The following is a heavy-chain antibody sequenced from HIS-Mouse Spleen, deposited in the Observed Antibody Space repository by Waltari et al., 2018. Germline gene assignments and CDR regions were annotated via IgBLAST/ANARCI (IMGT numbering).Heavy chain of an antibody. CDR2: INHSGRT. D-gene: IGHD6-13*01. CDR1: GGSFSGYY. Sequence: QVQLQQWGAGLLKPSETLSLTCAVYGGSFSGYYWSWIRQPPGKGLEWIGEINHSGRTNYNPSLKSRVTISVDTSKNQFSLKLSSVTAADTAVYYCARGTGYSSSWTDAFDIWGQGTMVTVSS. CDR3: ARGTGYSSSWTDAFDI. V-gene: IGHV4-34*01. J-gene: IGHJ3*02.